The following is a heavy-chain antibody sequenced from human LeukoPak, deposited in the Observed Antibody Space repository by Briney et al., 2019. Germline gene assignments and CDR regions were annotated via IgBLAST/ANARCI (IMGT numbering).Heavy chain of an antibody. J-gene: IGHJ4*02. D-gene: IGHD5-18*01. Sequence: KTSETLSLTCTVSGGSISSYYWSWIRQPPGKGLEWIGYIYYSGSTNYNPSLKSRVTISVDTSKNQFSLKLSSVTAADTAVYYCARGGLWIYYFDYWGQGTLVTVSS. CDR3: ARGGLWIYYFDY. V-gene: IGHV4-59*01. CDR2: IYYSGST. CDR1: GGSISSYY.